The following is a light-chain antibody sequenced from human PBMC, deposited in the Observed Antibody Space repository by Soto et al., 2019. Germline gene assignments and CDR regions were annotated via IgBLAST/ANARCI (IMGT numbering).Light chain of an antibody. Sequence: QSVLTQPPSVSGAPGQRVTISCTGSSSNFGAGYEVHWYKQVPGAAPTLVIFNNLNRPSGVPERFSGCKSGTSASLVISGTQDVNRSVYYYPPFDTRLRVHGFGPVTKVTVL. J-gene: IGLJ1*01. CDR2: NNL. V-gene: IGLV1-40*01. CDR1: SSNFGAGYE. CDR3: PPFDTRLRVHG.